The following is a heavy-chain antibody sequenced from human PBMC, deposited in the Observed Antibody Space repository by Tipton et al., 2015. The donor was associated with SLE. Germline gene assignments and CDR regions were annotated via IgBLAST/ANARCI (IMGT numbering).Heavy chain of an antibody. CDR2: INIGNGNT. J-gene: IGHJ4*02. D-gene: IGHD4-11*01. Sequence: QSGPEVKKPGASVKVSCKASGYSFTTYSMHWVRQDPGQRLEWMGSINIGNGNTLYPHKFEGRVTITSDTSASTVYMELTSLRSEDSAVYYCARDRQSLPDYLGQGTLVTVSS. CDR1: GYSFTTYS. CDR3: ARDRQSLPDY. V-gene: IGHV1-3*04.